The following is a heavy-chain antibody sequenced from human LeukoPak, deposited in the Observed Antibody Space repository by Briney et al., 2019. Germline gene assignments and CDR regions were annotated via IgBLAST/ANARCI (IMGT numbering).Heavy chain of an antibody. Sequence: GGSLRLSCAASGFTFSSYAMSWVRQAPGKGLEWVSAISGSGGSAYYADSVKGRFTISRDNSKNTLYLQMNSLRAEDTAVYYCAKLWFGELFAYWGQGTLVTVSS. J-gene: IGHJ4*02. CDR2: ISGSGGSA. CDR1: GFTFSSYA. V-gene: IGHV3-23*01. CDR3: AKLWFGELFAY. D-gene: IGHD3-10*01.